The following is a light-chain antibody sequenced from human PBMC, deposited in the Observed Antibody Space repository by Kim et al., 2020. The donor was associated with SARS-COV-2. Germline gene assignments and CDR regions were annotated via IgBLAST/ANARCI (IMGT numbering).Light chain of an antibody. J-gene: IGKJ3*01. V-gene: IGKV1-39*01. Sequence: DIQMTQSPSSLSASVGDRVTITCRTTQSISCHLNWYQQKLGRAPKLLISAASTLQGGVPSRFSGSGSETDFTLTISSLQPEDFATYFCQQSYITPFTFGPGTKVDIK. CDR3: QQSYITPFT. CDR2: AAS. CDR1: QSISCH.